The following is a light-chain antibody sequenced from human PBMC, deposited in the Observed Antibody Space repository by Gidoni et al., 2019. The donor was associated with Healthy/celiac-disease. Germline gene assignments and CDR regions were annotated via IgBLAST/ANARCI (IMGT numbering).Light chain of an antibody. CDR2: AAS. CDR1: HGISSW. J-gene: IGKJ4*01. CDR3: QQANSFTLT. Sequence: DIQMTQSPSSVSASVGDRVTITCRASHGISSWLAWYQQKPGKAPKLLIYAASSWHSGVPSRSSGSGYGTEFTRTISRLQREDFETYYCQQANSFTLTFGGGTKVEIK. V-gene: IGKV1-12*01.